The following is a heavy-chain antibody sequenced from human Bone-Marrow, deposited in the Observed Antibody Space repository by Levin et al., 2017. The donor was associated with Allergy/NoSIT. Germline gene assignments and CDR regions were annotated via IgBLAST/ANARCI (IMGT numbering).Heavy chain of an antibody. Sequence: SETLSLTCTVSGGSISSSSYYWGWIRQPPGKGLEWIGSIYYSGSTYYNSSLKSRVTISVDTSKNQFSLKLSSVTAADTAVYYWARRVVVFGYYYGMDVWGQGTTVTVSS. J-gene: IGHJ6*02. CDR2: IYYSGST. V-gene: IGHV4-39*01. D-gene: IGHD2-15*01. CDR1: GGSISSSSYY. CDR3: ARRVVVFGYYYGMDV.